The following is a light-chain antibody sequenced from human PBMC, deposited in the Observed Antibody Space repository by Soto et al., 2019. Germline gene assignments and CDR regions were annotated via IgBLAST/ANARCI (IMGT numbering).Light chain of an antibody. V-gene: IGKV1-39*01. Sequence: DIQMTQSPSSLSASLGDRVTITCRASQSIKAYLNWYQQKPGKAPKLLIYTASTLQSGVPPRFSGSGSGTDFTLTISSLQPGDFATYYCQQTSSTPRTFGQGTKVEVK. CDR1: QSIKAY. CDR3: QQTSSTPRT. J-gene: IGKJ1*01. CDR2: TAS.